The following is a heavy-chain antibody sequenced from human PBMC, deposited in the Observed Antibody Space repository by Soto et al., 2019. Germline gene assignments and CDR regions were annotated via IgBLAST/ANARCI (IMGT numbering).Heavy chain of an antibody. D-gene: IGHD3-3*01. CDR1: GFTFSSYA. J-gene: IGHJ4*02. CDR2: ISGSGGST. V-gene: IGHV3-23*01. CDR3: AKGTTIFGVVNPSDY. Sequence: GRSLRLSCAASGFTFSSYAMSWVRQAPGKGLEWVSAISGSGGSTYYADSVKGRFTISRDNSKNTLYLQMNSLRAEDTAVYYCAKGTTIFGVVNPSDYWGQGTLVTVSS.